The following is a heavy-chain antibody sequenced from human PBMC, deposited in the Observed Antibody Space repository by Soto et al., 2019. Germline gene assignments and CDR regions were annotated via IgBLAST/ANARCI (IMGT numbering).Heavy chain of an antibody. CDR3: AREPTYYDFWSGYFPDYYYGMDV. V-gene: IGHV1-2*02. CDR2: INPNSGGT. Sequence: ASVKVSCKASGYTFTGYYVHWVRQAPGQGLEWMGWINPNSGGTNYAQKFQGRVTMTRDTSISTAYMELSRLRSDDTAVYYCAREPTYYDFWSGYFPDYYYGMDVWGQGTTVTVSS. J-gene: IGHJ6*02. CDR1: GYTFTGYY. D-gene: IGHD3-3*01.